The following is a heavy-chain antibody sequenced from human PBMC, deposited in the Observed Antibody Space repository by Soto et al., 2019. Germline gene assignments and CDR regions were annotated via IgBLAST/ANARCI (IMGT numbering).Heavy chain of an antibody. CDR1: GGSISSYY. Sequence: SETLSLTCTVSGGSISSYYWSWIRQPAGKGLEWIGRIYTSGSTNYNPSLKGRFIISRDNAQNSPLLQMNTLRPEDTAMYYCARVAYWGPGTQVTVSS. CDR3: ARVAY. CDR2: IYTSGST. J-gene: IGHJ4*02. V-gene: IGHV4-4*07.